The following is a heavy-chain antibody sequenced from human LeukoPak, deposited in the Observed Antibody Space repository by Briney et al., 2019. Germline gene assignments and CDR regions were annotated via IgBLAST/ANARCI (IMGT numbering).Heavy chain of an antibody. Sequence: ASVKVSCKASGYIFINYYIHWVRQAPGQGLEWMGVINPSDGSTNYAQKYQDRVTMTRDTSTGTVYMQLSSLRSDDSAVYYCARGGYGGYVDYWGQGTLVTVSS. CDR3: ARGGYGGYVDY. D-gene: IGHD1-26*01. V-gene: IGHV1-46*01. CDR2: INPSDGST. J-gene: IGHJ4*02. CDR1: GYIFINYY.